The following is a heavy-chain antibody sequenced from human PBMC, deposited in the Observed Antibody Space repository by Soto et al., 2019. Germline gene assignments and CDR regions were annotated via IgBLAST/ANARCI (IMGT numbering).Heavy chain of an antibody. V-gene: IGHV1-18*01. Sequence: QDQLVQSGVEVKKPGASVKVSCKASGYSFTNYGITWVRQAPGQCFEWMGWISAYNGNTNYAQKFQGRVTMTTDASTSTAYLELRSLRSADTAVYYCARDRGVAPPVAGNTHYYYYMDVWGKGTTVTVSS. J-gene: IGHJ6*03. CDR3: ARDRGVAPPVAGNTHYYYYMDV. CDR1: GYSFTNYG. D-gene: IGHD6-19*01. CDR2: ISAYNGNT.